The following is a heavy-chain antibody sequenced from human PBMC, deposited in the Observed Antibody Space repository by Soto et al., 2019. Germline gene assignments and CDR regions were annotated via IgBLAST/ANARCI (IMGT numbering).Heavy chain of an antibody. CDR3: AREPYDFGSGYEGYKRHDAFDI. CDR2: ISYDGSNK. D-gene: IGHD3-3*01. CDR1: GFTFSSYA. J-gene: IGHJ3*02. V-gene: IGHV3-30-3*01. Sequence: QVQLVESGGGVVQPGRSLRLSCAASGFTFSSYAMHWVRQAPGKGLEWVAVISYDGSNKYYADSVKGRFTISRDNSKNTVYLQMNSLRADDTAVYYCAREPYDFGSGYEGYKRHDAFDIWGQGTMVTVSS.